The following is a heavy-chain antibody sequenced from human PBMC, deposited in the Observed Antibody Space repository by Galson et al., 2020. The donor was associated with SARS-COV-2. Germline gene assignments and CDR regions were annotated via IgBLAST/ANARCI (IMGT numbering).Heavy chain of an antibody. D-gene: IGHD3-22*01. CDR2: VFPGGTP. V-gene: IGHV4-38-2*02. CDR3: ARQGVNMIVLGTVPGWYFDL. J-gene: IGHJ2*01. Sequence: SETLSLTCTVSGYSVSTTNYLCWVRPPPGRVLFWLVSVFPGGTPYSLPSLKRRFPISVDTSKNQFSLRLDPVTAADTALYYCARQGVNMIVLGTVPGWYFDLWGRGTLVTVSS. CDR1: GYSVSTTNY.